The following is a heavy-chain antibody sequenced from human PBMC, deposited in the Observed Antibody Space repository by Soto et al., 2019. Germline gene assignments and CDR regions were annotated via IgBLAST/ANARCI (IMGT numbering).Heavy chain of an antibody. CDR3: ARTDIVATITSDYYYMDV. CDR2: IYYSGST. V-gene: IGHV4-39*01. D-gene: IGHD5-12*01. CDR1: GGSISSSSYY. J-gene: IGHJ6*03. Sequence: SETLSLTCTVSGGSISSSSYYWGWIRQPPGKGLEWIGSIYYSGSTYYNPSLKSRVTISVDTSKNQFSLKLSFVTAADTAVYYCARTDIVATITSDYYYMDVWGKGTTVTVSS.